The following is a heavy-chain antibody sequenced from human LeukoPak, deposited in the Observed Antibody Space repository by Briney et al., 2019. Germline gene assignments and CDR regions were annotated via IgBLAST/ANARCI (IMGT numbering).Heavy chain of an antibody. CDR2: ISAYNGNT. CDR1: GYTFTSSG. D-gene: IGHD2-2*01. CDR3: ASGFTSRESFDY. Sequence: ASVKVSCKASGYTFTSSGISWVRQAPGQGLEWMGWISAYNGNTNYAQKLQGRVTMTTDTSTSTAYMELRSLRSDDTAVYYCASGFTSRESFDYRGQGTLVTVSS. J-gene: IGHJ4*02. V-gene: IGHV1-18*01.